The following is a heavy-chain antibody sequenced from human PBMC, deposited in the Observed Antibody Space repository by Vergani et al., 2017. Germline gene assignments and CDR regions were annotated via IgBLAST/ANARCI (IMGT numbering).Heavy chain of an antibody. Sequence: QVQLVQSGAEVKKPGSSVKVSCKASGGTFSSYTISWVRQAPGQGLEWMGRIIPILGIANYALKFQGRVTITADKSTSTAYMELSSLRSEDTAVYYCARDPPGIVGVHWFDPWGQGTLVTVSS. CDR1: GGTFSSYT. V-gene: IGHV1-69*08. D-gene: IGHD1-26*01. CDR3: ARDPPGIVGVHWFDP. J-gene: IGHJ5*02. CDR2: IIPILGIA.